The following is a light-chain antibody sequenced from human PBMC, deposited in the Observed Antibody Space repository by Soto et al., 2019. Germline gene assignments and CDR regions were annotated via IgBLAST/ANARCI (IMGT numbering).Light chain of an antibody. V-gene: IGLV2-11*01. CDR3: CSYAGRSDVV. CDR1: SIDVGGYDY. J-gene: IGLJ2*01. CDR2: DVT. Sequence: QSALTQPRSVSGSPGQSVTISCTGTSIDVGGYDYVSWYQQHPGNAPKLMIFDVTKRPSGVPDRFSGSKSGNTASLTISGLQAEDEADYYCCSYAGRSDVVFGGGTKLTVL.